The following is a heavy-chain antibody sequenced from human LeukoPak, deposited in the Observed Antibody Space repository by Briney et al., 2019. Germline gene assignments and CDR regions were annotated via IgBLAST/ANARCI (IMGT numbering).Heavy chain of an antibody. CDR3: ARGGFGVSGYGY. V-gene: IGHV3-53*01. CDR2: IYSGGTT. D-gene: IGHD5-12*01. J-gene: IGHJ4*02. Sequence: GGSLRLSCAASGFTVSTNYMSWVRQAPGKGLEWVSIIYSGGTTNYADSVKGRFTISRDNSKNTLFLQMNSLRAEDTAVYYCARGGFGVSGYGYWGQGTLVTVSS. CDR1: GFTVSTNY.